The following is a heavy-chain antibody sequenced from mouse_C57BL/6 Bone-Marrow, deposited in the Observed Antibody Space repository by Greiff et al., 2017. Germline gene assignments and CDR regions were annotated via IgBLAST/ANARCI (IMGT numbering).Heavy chain of an antibody. Sequence: EVKLVESGGGLVQPGGSLKLSCAASGFTFSDYGMAWVRQAPRQGPEWVAFISNLVYSIYYADTVTGRFTISRENAKNTLYLEMHSQRSVDTAVYSCAGRADGSNWYIDVWGTGTTVTVSA. D-gene: IGHD1-1*01. V-gene: IGHV5-15*01. CDR3: AGRADGSNWYIDV. CDR1: GFTFSDYG. J-gene: IGHJ1*03. CDR2: ISNLVYSI.